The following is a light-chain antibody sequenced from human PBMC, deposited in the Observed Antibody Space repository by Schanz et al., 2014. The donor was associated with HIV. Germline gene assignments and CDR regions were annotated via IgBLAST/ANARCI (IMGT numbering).Light chain of an antibody. V-gene: IGLV2-14*01. CDR2: DVS. Sequence: QSALTQPASVSGSPGQSITISCTGSSSDVGGYNYVSWYQQYPGKAPTLIIYDVSDRPSGVSNRFSGSKSGNTASLTISGLQAEDEADYYCSSYTSSNTWVFGGGTKLTVL. CDR1: SSDVGGYNY. CDR3: SSYTSSNTWV. J-gene: IGLJ3*02.